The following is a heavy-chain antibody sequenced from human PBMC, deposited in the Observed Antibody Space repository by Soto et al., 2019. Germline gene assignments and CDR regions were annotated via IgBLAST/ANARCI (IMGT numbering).Heavy chain of an antibody. CDR1: GGSISSGGYY. V-gene: IGHV4-31*03. D-gene: IGHD1-1*01. CDR2: IYYSGST. Sequence: PSETLSLTCTVSGGSISSGGYYWSWIRQHPGKGLEWIGYIYYSGSTYYNPSLKSRVTISVDTSKNQFSLKLSSVTAADTAVYYCARYKTRALTDYWGQGTLVTVSS. CDR3: ARYKTRALTDY. J-gene: IGHJ4*02.